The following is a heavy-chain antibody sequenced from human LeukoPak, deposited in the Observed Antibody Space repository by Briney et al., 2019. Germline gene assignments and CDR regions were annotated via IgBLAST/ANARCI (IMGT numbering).Heavy chain of an antibody. V-gene: IGHV3-23*01. J-gene: IGHJ4*02. D-gene: IGHD3-10*01. CDR3: AKFTRTLVRGALVN. Sequence: PGGSLRLPCAASGFTFSSYSMNWVRQAPGKGLEWVSAIGGSGGSTYYADSVKGRFTVSRDDSKNTLYLQMNSLRAEDTAIYYCAKFTRTLVRGALVNWGQGTLVTVSS. CDR1: GFTFSSYS. CDR2: IGGSGGST.